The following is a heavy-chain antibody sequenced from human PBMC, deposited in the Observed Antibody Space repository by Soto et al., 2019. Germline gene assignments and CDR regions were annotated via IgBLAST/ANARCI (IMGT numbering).Heavy chain of an antibody. J-gene: IGHJ5*02. Sequence: SETLSLTCTVSGGSISSSSYYWGWIRQPPGKGLEWIGSIYYSGSTYYNPSLKSRVTISVDTSKNQFSLKLSSVTAADTAVYYCARRHTSYYDFWSAHNWFDPWGQGTLVTVSS. CDR2: IYYSGST. CDR1: GGSISSSSYY. CDR3: ARRHTSYYDFWSAHNWFDP. D-gene: IGHD3-3*01. V-gene: IGHV4-39*01.